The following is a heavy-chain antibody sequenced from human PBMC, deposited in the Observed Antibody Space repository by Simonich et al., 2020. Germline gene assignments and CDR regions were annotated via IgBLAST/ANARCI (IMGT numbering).Heavy chain of an antibody. CDR3: ARDRYCSGGSCYYFDY. CDR1: GFTFSSYG. CDR2: IWYDGSNK. Sequence: QVQLVESGGGVVQPGRYLRLSCAASGFTFSSYGIHWVRQAPGKGLEWVAVIWYDGSNKYYADSVKGRFTITRDNSKNTLYLQMNSLRAEDTAVYYCARDRYCSGGSCYYFDYWGQGTLVTVSS. D-gene: IGHD2-15*01. V-gene: IGHV3-33*01. J-gene: IGHJ4*02.